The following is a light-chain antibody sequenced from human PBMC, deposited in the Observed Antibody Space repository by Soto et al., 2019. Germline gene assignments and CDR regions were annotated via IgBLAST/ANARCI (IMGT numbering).Light chain of an antibody. V-gene: IGKV1-5*03. Sequence: DIQMTQSPSTLSASVGDRVTITCRASQRISAWWAWYQQKPGKAPKLLIYKASILESGVPSRFSGSGSGTEYTLTISSLQPDDVATYYCQQYNSYWTFGPGTRVEIK. CDR3: QQYNSYWT. CDR2: KAS. J-gene: IGKJ1*01. CDR1: QRISAW.